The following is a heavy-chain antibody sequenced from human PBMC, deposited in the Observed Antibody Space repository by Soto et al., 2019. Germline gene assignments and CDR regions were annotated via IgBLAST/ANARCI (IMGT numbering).Heavy chain of an antibody. Sequence: SETLSLTCGVYGGSFRNYYWIWVRQPPGKGLEWIGEVNHSGEATYNPSLQSRITISLDTSNSQFSLKLTSVTAADTAVYYCARAPSFMATVYFDYWGQGTLVTVSS. V-gene: IGHV4-34*01. CDR2: VNHSGEA. CDR1: GGSFRNYY. D-gene: IGHD4-4*01. CDR3: ARAPSFMATVYFDY. J-gene: IGHJ4*02.